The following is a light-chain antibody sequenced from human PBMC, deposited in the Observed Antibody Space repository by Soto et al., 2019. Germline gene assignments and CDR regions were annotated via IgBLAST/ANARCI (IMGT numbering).Light chain of an antibody. V-gene: IGKV1-39*01. Sequence: DIQMTQSPSSLSASVGDRVTITCRASQSISSYLNWYQQKPGKAPKLLIYAASSLQSGAPSRFSGSGSGTDFTLTISSLQPEDFATYYCQQSYSTRMYTFGQGTKLEIK. CDR2: AAS. CDR1: QSISSY. J-gene: IGKJ2*01. CDR3: QQSYSTRMYT.